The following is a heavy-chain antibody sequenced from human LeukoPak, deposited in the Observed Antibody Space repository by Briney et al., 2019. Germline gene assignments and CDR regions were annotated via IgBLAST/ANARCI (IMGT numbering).Heavy chain of an antibody. CDR1: GXSIXSSNW. V-gene: IGHV4-4*02. J-gene: IGHJ5*02. Sequence: LXLTXXXXGXSIXSSNWWSWVRQPPGKGLEWIGEIYHSGSTYYNPSLKSRVTISVATSKNQFSLKLNSVTAADTAVYYCARHYGPWGQGTLVTVSS. D-gene: IGHD3-16*01. CDR3: ARHYGP. CDR2: IYHSGST.